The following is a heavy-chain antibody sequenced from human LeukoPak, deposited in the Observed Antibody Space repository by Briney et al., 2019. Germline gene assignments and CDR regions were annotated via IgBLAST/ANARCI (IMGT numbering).Heavy chain of an antibody. Sequence: GGSLRLSCAASGFTFSSYAMSWVRQPPGKGLEWVSTISGSGGTPYYADSVKGRLTISRDNSKNTLYLQMNSLRAEDTAVYYCARGEYCSSTSCLKDAFDIWGQGTMVTVSS. V-gene: IGHV3-23*01. D-gene: IGHD2-2*01. J-gene: IGHJ3*02. CDR1: GFTFSSYA. CDR3: ARGEYCSSTSCLKDAFDI. CDR2: ISGSGGTP.